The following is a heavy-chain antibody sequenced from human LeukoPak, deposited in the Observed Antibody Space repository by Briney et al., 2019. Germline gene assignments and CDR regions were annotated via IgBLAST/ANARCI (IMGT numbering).Heavy chain of an antibody. Sequence: SETLSLTCTVSGGSISSYYWSWIRQPPGKGLEWIGYIYYSGSTNYNPSLKSRVTISVDTSKNQFSLKLSSVTAADMAVYYCARDTPYYYYGMDVWGQGATVTVSS. V-gene: IGHV4-59*01. CDR1: GGSISSYY. CDR3: ARDTPYYYYGMDV. CDR2: IYYSGST. J-gene: IGHJ6*02.